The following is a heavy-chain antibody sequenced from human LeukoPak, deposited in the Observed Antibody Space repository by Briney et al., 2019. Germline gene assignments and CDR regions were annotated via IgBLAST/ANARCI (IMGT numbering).Heavy chain of an antibody. J-gene: IGHJ5*02. CDR3: AGEQEYEQLGWFDP. V-gene: IGHV4-59*01. D-gene: IGHD6-6*01. CDR2: IYYSGST. CDR1: GGSISSYY. Sequence: SETLSLTCTVSGGSISSYYWSWIRQPPGRGLEWIGYIYYSGSTNYNPSLKSRVTISVDTSKNPFSLKVSSVTAADTAVYYCAGEQEYEQLGWFDPWGQGTLVTVSS.